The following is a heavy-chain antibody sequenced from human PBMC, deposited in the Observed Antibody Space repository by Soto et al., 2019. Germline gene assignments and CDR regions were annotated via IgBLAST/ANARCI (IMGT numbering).Heavy chain of an antibody. CDR2: ISGSGGST. V-gene: IGHV3-23*01. CDR3: AKARFRDSSMFLLDY. D-gene: IGHD6-19*01. CDR1: GFTFSSYA. J-gene: IGHJ4*02. Sequence: EVQLLESGGGLVQPGGSLRLSCAASGFTFSSYAMSWVRQAPGKGLEWVSAISGSGGSTYYADSVKGRFTISRDNSNNTLYLQMNSLRAEDTAVYYCAKARFRDSSMFLLDYWGQGTLVTVSS.